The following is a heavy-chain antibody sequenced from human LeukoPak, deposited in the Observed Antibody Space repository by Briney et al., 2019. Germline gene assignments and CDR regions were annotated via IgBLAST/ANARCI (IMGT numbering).Heavy chain of an antibody. CDR3: VKGWSVRRALDAFDI. CDR1: GFTFSSYA. CDR2: ISGSGGST. Sequence: PGGSLRLSCAASGFTFSSYAMSWVRQADGKGLEWVSAISGSGGSTYYADSVKGRFTISRDNSKNTLYLQMNSLRAEDTAVYYCVKGWSVRRALDAFDIWGQGTLVTVSS. V-gene: IGHV3-23*01. D-gene: IGHD3-10*01. J-gene: IGHJ3*02.